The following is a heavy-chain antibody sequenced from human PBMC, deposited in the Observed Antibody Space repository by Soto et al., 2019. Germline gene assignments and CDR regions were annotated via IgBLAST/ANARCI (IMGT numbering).Heavy chain of an antibody. CDR3: TRGSRPAAIRAHFDF. CDR2: ILPLFNAP. J-gene: IGHJ4*02. Sequence: QVLLVQSGAEVKKPGSSVRVSCKASGDTFKNFAFSWVRQAPGHGLEWVGGILPLFNAPTYAQKFQGRVTITADEYTSTAYMDLSRLTSDDTAVYFCTRGSRPAAIRAHFDFWGQGTLVTVSS. CDR1: GDTFKNFA. D-gene: IGHD2-2*02. V-gene: IGHV1-69*01.